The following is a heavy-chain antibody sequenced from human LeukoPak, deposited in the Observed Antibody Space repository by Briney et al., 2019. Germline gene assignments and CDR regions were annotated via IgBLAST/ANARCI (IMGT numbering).Heavy chain of an antibody. D-gene: IGHD3-9*01. Sequence: GESLKISFKGSGXSFTSYCIGWVRQMPGKGLEWMGIIYPGDSDTRYSPSFQGQVTISADKSISTAYLQWSSLKASDTAMYYCARRFDDYSDYWGQGTLVTVSS. CDR1: GXSFTSYC. CDR2: IYPGDSDT. CDR3: ARRFDDYSDY. J-gene: IGHJ4*02. V-gene: IGHV5-51*01.